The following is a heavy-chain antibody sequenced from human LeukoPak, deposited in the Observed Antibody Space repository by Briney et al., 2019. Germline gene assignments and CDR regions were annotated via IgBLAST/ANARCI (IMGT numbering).Heavy chain of an antibody. D-gene: IGHD2-2*01. CDR2: ISSSSSYI. CDR1: GFTFSSYS. Sequence: GGSLRLSCAASGFTFSSYSMNWVRQAPGKGLEWVSSISSSSSYIYYADSVKGRFTISRDNAKNSLYLQMNSLRAEDTAVYYCARVLSAAMWGGMDVWGQGTTVTVSS. J-gene: IGHJ6*02. CDR3: ARVLSAAMWGGMDV. V-gene: IGHV3-21*01.